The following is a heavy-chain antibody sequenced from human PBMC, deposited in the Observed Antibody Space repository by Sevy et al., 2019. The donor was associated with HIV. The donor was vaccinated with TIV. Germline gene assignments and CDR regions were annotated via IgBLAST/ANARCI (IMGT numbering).Heavy chain of an antibody. J-gene: IGHJ4*02. Sequence: GGSLRLSCAASGFTFSSYAMSWVRQAPGKGLEWVSTISRRGGSTYYADSVKGRFTISRDNSKNTLSLLMNSLRAEDTALYYGAKAGVAVAGTFDLFYFDYWGQGTLVTVSS. D-gene: IGHD6-19*01. V-gene: IGHV3-23*01. CDR3: AKAGVAVAGTFDLFYFDY. CDR2: ISRRGGST. CDR1: GFTFSSYA.